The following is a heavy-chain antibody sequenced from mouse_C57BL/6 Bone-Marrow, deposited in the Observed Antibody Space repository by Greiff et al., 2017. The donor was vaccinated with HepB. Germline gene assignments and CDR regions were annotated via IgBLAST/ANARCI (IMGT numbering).Heavy chain of an antibody. D-gene: IGHD1-1*01. J-gene: IGHJ1*03. V-gene: IGHV1-18*01. CDR2: INPNNGGT. Sequence: EVQLQQSGPELVKPGASVKIPCKASGYTFTDYNMDWVKQSHGKSLEWIGDINPNNGGTIYNQKFKDKATLTVDKSSSTADMELRSLTSEDTAVSYCARKGYITTVVANRYLYFDVWGTGTTVTVSS. CDR3: ARKGYITTVVANRYLYFDV. CDR1: GYTFTDYN.